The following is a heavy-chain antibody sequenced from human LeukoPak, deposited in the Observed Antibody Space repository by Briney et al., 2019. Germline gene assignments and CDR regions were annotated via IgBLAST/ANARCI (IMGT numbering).Heavy chain of an antibody. V-gene: IGHV3-7*01. J-gene: IGHJ6*02. D-gene: IGHD2-2*01. CDR3: ARDRGGYCSGTSCSIL. Sequence: GGSLRLSCAVSGFTFSSYWMSWVRQAPGKGLEWVANIKKNGSEKYYVDSVKGRFTISRNNAKDSLYLQMNSLRAEDTAVYYCARDRGGYCSGTSCSILWGQGTTVTVSS. CDR1: GFTFSSYW. CDR2: IKKNGSEK.